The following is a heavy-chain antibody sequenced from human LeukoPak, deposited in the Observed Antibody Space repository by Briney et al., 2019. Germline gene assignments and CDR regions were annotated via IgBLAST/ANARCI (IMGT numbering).Heavy chain of an antibody. J-gene: IGHJ6*03. V-gene: IGHV1-69*05. Sequence: SVTVSCKASGGTFSSYAISWVRQAPGQGLEWMGGIIPIFGTANYAQKFQGRVTITTDESTSTAYMELSSLRSEDTAVYYCARAIYSSSSPNYYYYMDVWGKGTTVTVS. CDR2: IIPIFGTA. D-gene: IGHD6-6*01. CDR3: ARAIYSSSSPNYYYYMDV. CDR1: GGTFSSYA.